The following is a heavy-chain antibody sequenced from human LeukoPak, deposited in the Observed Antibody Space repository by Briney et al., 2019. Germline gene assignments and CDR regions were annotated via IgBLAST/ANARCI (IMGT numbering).Heavy chain of an antibody. J-gene: IGHJ6*02. CDR2: IIPILGIA. CDR3: ARDRYYDFWSGYHYYHGMDV. CDR1: GGTFSSYA. Sequence: ASVKVSCKASGGTFSSYAISWVRQAPGQGLEWMGRIIPILGIANYAQKFQGRVTITADKSTSTAYMELSSLRSEDTAVYYCARDRYYDFWSGYHYYHGMDVWGQGTTVTVSS. D-gene: IGHD3-3*01. V-gene: IGHV1-69*04.